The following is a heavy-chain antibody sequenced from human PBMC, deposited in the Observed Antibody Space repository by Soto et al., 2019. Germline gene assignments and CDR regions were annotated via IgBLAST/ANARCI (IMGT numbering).Heavy chain of an antibody. J-gene: IGHJ6*02. CDR3: AMVDVYVTPSPQDV. V-gene: IGHV1-18*01. D-gene: IGHD3-16*01. CDR2: INRYNGIT. CDR1: GYTFTRYG. Sequence: QVQLVQSGAAVKNPGASVKVSCKASGYTFTRYGIGWARQAPGQGLEWMGWINRYNGITKYAQNVQGRVTLTTHTSTTTAYMELRSLRSNDTAIYYCAMVDVYVTPSPQDVWGQGTTVIVSS.